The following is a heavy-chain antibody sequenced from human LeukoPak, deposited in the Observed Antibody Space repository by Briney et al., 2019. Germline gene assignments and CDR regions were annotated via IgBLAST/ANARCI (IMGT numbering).Heavy chain of an antibody. CDR1: GYTFTSYY. V-gene: IGHV1-2*02. CDR2: INPNSGGT. CDR3: VIEVSGSYQFDN. J-gene: IGHJ4*02. D-gene: IGHD3-22*01. Sequence: ASVKVSCKASGYTFTSYYMHWVRQAPGQGLEWMGWINPNSGGTNYAQKFQGRVTMTRDTSISTAYMELSSLRSDDTAVYYCVIEVSGSYQFDNWGQGTLVTVSS.